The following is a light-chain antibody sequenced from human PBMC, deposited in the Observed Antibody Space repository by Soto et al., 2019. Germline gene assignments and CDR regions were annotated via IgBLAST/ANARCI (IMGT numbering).Light chain of an antibody. CDR1: QTINKY. V-gene: IGKV1-39*01. J-gene: IGKJ1*01. CDR3: QQTYSTPGT. CDR2: GAS. Sequence: DIQMTQSPSSLSASVGDRVTITCRTRQTINKYLKWYEHKQAKPPKLLIYGASNLQGGVPTRFSGSGAETYLSLTISSLQAEDFATYYCQQTYSTPGTFGRGTKVEIK.